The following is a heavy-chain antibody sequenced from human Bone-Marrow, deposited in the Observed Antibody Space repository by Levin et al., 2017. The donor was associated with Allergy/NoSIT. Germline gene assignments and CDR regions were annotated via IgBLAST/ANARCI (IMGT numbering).Heavy chain of an antibody. CDR1: GFTFNTYA. CDR3: AKSGYSYRNFDYYYGMDV. Sequence: SCAASGFTFNTYAMHWVRQVPGKGLEWVALISYDESNKDYADSVRGRFTISRDNSKNTVHLQMNSLGAEDTAVYYCAKSGYSYRNFDYYYGMDVWGQGTTVIVSS. V-gene: IGHV3-30*18. D-gene: IGHD5-18*01. J-gene: IGHJ6*02. CDR2: ISYDESNK.